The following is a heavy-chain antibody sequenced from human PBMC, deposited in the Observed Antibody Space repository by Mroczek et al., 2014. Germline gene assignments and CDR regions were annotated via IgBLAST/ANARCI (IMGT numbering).Heavy chain of an antibody. CDR3: ARAVGATGPAFVNWFDP. CDR2: IYYSGST. V-gene: IGHV4-30-4*01. D-gene: IGHD1-26*01. Sequence: QVQLQESGPGLVKPSQTLSLTCTVSGGSISSGDYYWSWIRQPPGKGLEWIGYIYYSGSTYYNPSLKSRVTISVDTSKNQFSLKLSSVTAADTAVYYCARAVGATGPAFVNWFDPWGQGTLVTVSS. J-gene: IGHJ5*02. CDR1: GGSISSGDYY.